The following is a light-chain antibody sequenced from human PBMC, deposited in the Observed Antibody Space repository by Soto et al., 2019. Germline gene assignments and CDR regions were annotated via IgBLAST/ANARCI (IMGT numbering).Light chain of an antibody. V-gene: IGKV3-15*01. CDR1: QSVSSD. CDR2: GTS. J-gene: IGKJ5*01. Sequence: EIVMTQSPASLSVSPGERATLFCRASQSVSSDLAWYQQRPGQAPRLLMYGTSIGASGIPARFSGSGSGTEFTLTISNLQSEDFAVYFCQRYGSSPLITFGQGTRLEI. CDR3: QRYGSSPLIT.